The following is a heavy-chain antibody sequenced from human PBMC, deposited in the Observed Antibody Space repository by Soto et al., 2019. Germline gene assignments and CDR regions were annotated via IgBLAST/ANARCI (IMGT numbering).Heavy chain of an antibody. V-gene: IGHV1-3*01. J-gene: IGHJ5*02. D-gene: IGHD6-19*01. CDR2: INAGNGNT. Sequence: GASVKVSCKASGYTFTSYAMHWVRQAPGQRLEWMGWINAGNGNTKYSQKFQGRVTITRDTSASTAYMELSSLRSEATAVYYCARDSLVLPKGSIAVRGNGFDPWGQGTLVTVSS. CDR1: GYTFTSYA. CDR3: ARDSLVLPKGSIAVRGNGFDP.